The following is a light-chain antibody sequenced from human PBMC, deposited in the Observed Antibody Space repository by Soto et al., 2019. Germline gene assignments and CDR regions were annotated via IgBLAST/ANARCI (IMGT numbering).Light chain of an antibody. J-gene: IGKJ2*01. CDR1: QDVSIF. Sequence: EILLAQSPATLSLSPGERATLSCKASQDVSIFLAWYQQKPGQAPRLLIHDASNRATGVPARLSGSGSGRDFTLNITSLEPEDFSVYYCKKSSTWLYTFGQGTKLEV. CDR3: KKSSTWLYT. V-gene: IGKV3-11*02. CDR2: DAS.